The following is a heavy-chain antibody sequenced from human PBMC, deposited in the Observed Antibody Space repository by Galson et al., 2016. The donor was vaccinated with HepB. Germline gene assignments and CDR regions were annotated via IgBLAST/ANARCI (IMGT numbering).Heavy chain of an antibody. D-gene: IGHD3-9*01. CDR3: ARGNDILTGYYGIDD. Sequence: YIHWVRQAPGQGLEWMGRIDPNSGGTNYAQKFQGRVTMTRDTSITTAFLEVSSLTSDDMAVYYCARGNDILTGYYGIDDWGQGTLVTVSS. J-gene: IGHJ4*02. CDR2: IDPNSGGT. CDR1: Y. V-gene: IGHV1-2*02.